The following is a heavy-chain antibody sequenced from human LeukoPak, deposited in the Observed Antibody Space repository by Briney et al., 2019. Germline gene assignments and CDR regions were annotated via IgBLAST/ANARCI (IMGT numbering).Heavy chain of an antibody. CDR3: ARAGNRGSYYYYYYYMDV. D-gene: IGHD1-26*01. Sequence: GASVKVSCKAPGYTFTSYDINWVRQATGQGLEWMGGIIPIFGTANYAQKFQGRVTITADESTSTAYMELSSLRSEGTAVYYCARAGNRGSYYYYYYYMDVWGKGTTVTISS. CDR2: IIPIFGTA. V-gene: IGHV1-69*13. J-gene: IGHJ6*03. CDR1: GYTFTSYD.